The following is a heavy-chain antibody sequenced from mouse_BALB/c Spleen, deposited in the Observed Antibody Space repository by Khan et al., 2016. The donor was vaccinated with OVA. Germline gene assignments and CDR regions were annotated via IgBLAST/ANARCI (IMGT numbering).Heavy chain of an antibody. CDR1: GYTFTSYT. J-gene: IGHJ3*01. CDR3: VRDGAYHRNDGWFAY. CDR2: INPSNGYT. D-gene: IGHD2-14*01. Sequence: QVQLQQSGAELARPGASVKMSCKASGYTFTSYTIHWIKLRPGQGLEWIGYINPSNGYTNYNQKFKDKATLTADKSSTKAYMELSSLTSDDSAVXNCVRDGAYHRNDGWFAYWGQGTLVTVSA. V-gene: IGHV1-4*01.